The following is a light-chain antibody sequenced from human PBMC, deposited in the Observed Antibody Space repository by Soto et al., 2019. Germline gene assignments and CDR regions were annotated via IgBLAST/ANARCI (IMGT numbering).Light chain of an antibody. J-gene: IGKJ1*01. CDR1: QDIRKY. Sequence: IQMTQSPSSLSASVGDRVTITCQATQDIRKYLNWYQQKPGKAPKLLIYDASSLETGVPSRFSGSGSGTDFTLTISSLQSEDFAVYTCQQYNNWPLTFGQGTKVDI. V-gene: IGKV1-33*01. CDR3: QQYNNWPLT. CDR2: DAS.